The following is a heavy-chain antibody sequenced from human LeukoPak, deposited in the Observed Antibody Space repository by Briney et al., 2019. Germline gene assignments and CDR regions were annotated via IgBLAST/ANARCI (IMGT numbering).Heavy chain of an antibody. CDR2: IYPGDSDT. D-gene: IGHD4-23*01. CDR1: GYSFTSYW. Sequence: GESLKISCKGSGYSFTSYWIGWVRQMPGKGLEWMGIIYPGDSDTRYSPSFQGQVTISADKSISTAYLQWSSLKASDTSMYYCARRGVGRQTTVVTPGDYWGQGTLVTVSS. CDR3: ARRGVGRQTTVVTPGDY. J-gene: IGHJ4*02. V-gene: IGHV5-51*01.